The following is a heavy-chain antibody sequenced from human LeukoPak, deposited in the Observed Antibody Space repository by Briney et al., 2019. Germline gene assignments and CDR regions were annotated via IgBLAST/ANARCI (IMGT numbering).Heavy chain of an antibody. J-gene: IGHJ4*02. CDR1: GGSISSYY. D-gene: IGHD6-6*01. Sequence: SETLSLTCTVSGGSISSYYWSWIRQPPGEGLEWIGYIYYSGSTNYNPSLKSRVTISVDTSKNQFSLKLSSVTAADTAVYYCARAAGSSSSSRGRFDYWGQGTLVTVSS. CDR3: ARAAGSSSSSRGRFDY. V-gene: IGHV4-59*01. CDR2: IYYSGST.